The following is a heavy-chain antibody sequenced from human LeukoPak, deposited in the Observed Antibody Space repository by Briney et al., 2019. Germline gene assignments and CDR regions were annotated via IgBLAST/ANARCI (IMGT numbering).Heavy chain of an antibody. D-gene: IGHD3-22*01. V-gene: IGHV3-23*01. CDR3: AKSPYYESSGDAFEI. CDR2: IGASGSNT. Sequence: GGSLRLSCAASNFIFSEYAMDWIRQAPGKGLEWVAAIGASGSNTYYAASVEGRFTISRDNSKETVYLQMDSLRADDTAVYFCAKSPYYESSGDAFEIWGQGTLVSVSS. J-gene: IGHJ3*02. CDR1: NFIFSEYA.